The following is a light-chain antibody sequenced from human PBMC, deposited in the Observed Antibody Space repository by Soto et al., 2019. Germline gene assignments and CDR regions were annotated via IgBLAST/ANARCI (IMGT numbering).Light chain of an antibody. CDR2: EVS. V-gene: IGLV2-14*01. CDR1: SSDVGGYNF. Sequence: QSALTQPASVSGSPGQSIIISCTGSSSDVGGYNFVSWYQQHTGKAPKLMIYEVSNRPSGVSNRFSGSKSGNTASLSISGLQAEDEAEYYCSSYTSNSTRVFGTGTKLTVL. J-gene: IGLJ1*01. CDR3: SSYTSNSTRV.